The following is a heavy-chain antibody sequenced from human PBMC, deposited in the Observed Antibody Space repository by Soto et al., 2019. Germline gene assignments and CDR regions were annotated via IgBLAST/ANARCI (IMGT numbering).Heavy chain of an antibody. CDR3: AKDMRGGSSSSRYYYRLDV. D-gene: IGHD6-13*01. CDR2: ISWNSGSI. CDR1: VFTFVDYA. J-gene: IGHJ6*02. V-gene: IGHV3-9*01. Sequence: SLRLSFASSVFTFVDYAMHWLRQAPRKGLEWVSGISWNSGSIGYADSVKGRFTISRDNAKNSLYLQMNSLRAEDTALYYCAKDMRGGSSSSRYYYRLDVWGQGTTVTVSS.